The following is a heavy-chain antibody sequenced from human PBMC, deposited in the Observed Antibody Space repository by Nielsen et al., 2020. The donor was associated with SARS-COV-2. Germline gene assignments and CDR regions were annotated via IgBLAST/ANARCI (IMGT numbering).Heavy chain of an antibody. CDR2: IGTTGDKT. D-gene: IGHD1-26*01. V-gene: IGHV3-23*01. CDR3: AKISGSQRHYFDF. Sequence: GESLKISCTASGFTFSNSAMSWVRQAPGKGLEWVSSIGTTGDKTFYADSVKGRFTISRDNSKNTLYLQLNSLRAEDTAVFYCAKISGSQRHYFDFWGQGALVTVSS. J-gene: IGHJ4*02. CDR1: GFTFSNSA.